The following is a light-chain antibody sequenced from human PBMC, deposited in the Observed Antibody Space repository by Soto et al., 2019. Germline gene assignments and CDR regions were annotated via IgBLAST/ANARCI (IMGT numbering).Light chain of an antibody. Sequence: QSVLTQPASVSGSPGQSITISCTGTSSDVGGYNYVSWYQQHPGKAPKRMIYDVSNRPSGVSNRFSGSKSGNTASLTISGLQAEDEADYYCSSYTSSGTDVFGTGTKLTVL. CDR3: SSYTSSGTDV. J-gene: IGLJ1*01. CDR2: DVS. CDR1: SSDVGGYNY. V-gene: IGLV2-14*01.